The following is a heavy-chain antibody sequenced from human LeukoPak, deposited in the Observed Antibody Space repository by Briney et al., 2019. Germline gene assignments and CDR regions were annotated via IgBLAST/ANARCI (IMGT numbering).Heavy chain of an antibody. J-gene: IGHJ4*02. Sequence: GGSLRLSCAASEFTSTSYGMHWVRQAPGRGLEWVTHISSDGIQKYYADSVKGRFTISRDNSNNTLFLQMNGLRPEDTAVYYCATDLGPQLGYDSWGQGTLVTVSS. CDR2: ISSDGIQK. CDR1: EFTSTSYG. CDR3: ATDLGPQLGYDS. V-gene: IGHV3-30*03. D-gene: IGHD1-1*01.